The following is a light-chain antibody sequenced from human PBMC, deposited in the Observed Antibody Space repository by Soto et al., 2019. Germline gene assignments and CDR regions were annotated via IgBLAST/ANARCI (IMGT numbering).Light chain of an antibody. J-gene: IGLJ2*01. Sequence: QPVLTQPASVSASPGQSITISCTGTSSDIGGYNYVSWYQQHPGKAPKVLIYDVSKRPSGISNRFSGSKSGNTASLTISGLQVDDEADYYCSSYRRGSTRVVFGGGTKLTVL. V-gene: IGLV2-14*03. CDR2: DVS. CDR1: SSDIGGYNY. CDR3: SSYRRGSTRVV.